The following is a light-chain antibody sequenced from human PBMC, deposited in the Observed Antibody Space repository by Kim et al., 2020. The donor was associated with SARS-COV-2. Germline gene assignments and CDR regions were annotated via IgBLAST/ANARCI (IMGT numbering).Light chain of an antibody. J-gene: IGLJ3*02. Sequence: QSALTQPASVSGSPGQSITISCTGTSSDVGGYNYVSWYQQHPGIAPKLMIYDVSKRPSGVSNRFSGSKSGNTASLTISGLQAEDEADYYCSSYTSSSTWVFGGGTQLTVL. CDR3: SSYTSSSTWV. CDR1: SSDVGGYNY. CDR2: DVS. V-gene: IGLV2-14*01.